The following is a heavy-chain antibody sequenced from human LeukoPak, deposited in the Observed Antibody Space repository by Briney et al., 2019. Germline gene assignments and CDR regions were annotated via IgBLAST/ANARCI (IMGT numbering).Heavy chain of an antibody. CDR1: GFTFSTFA. CDR3: ATYRQVLLSFES. D-gene: IGHD2/OR15-2a*01. V-gene: IGHV3-23*01. CDR2: IFPSGGEI. Sequence: GGSLRLSCEASGFTFSTFAMIWVRQPPGKGLEWVSSIFPSGGEIHYADSVRGRFTISRDNSKSTLSLQMNSLRAEDTAIYYCATYRQVLLSFESWGQGTLVTVSS. J-gene: IGHJ4*02.